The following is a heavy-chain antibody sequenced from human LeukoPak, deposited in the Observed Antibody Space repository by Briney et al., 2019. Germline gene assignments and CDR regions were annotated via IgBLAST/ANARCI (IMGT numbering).Heavy chain of an antibody. CDR2: IYYSGST. CDR1: GGSISSGDYY. V-gene: IGHV4-30-4*01. CDR3: ARAPRDYDFWSGYYGGDWYFDL. Sequence: PSETLSLTCTVSGGSISSGDYYWSWIRQPPGKGLEWIGYIYYSGSTYYNPSLKSRVTISVDTSKNQFSLKLSSVTAADTAVYYCARAPRDYDFWSGYYGGDWYFDLWGRGTLVTVSS. J-gene: IGHJ2*01. D-gene: IGHD3-3*01.